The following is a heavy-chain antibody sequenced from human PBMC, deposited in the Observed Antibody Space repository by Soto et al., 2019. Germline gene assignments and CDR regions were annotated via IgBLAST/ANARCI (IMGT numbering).Heavy chain of an antibody. V-gene: IGHV4-30-4*01. CDR1: GGSISSGDYY. J-gene: IGHJ4*02. D-gene: IGHD2-2*01. CDR3: ATYPYCSSTSCYKETFDY. CDR2: IYYSGST. Sequence: SETLSLTCTVSGGSISSGDYYWSWIRQPPGKGLEWIGYIYYSGSTYYNPSLKSRVTISVDTSKNQFSLKLSSVTAADTAVYYCATYPYCSSTSCYKETFDYRGQGTLVTVSS.